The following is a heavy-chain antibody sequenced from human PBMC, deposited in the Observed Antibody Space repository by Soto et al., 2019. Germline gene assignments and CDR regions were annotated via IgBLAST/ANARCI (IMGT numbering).Heavy chain of an antibody. CDR1: GFTFSSYS. CDR3: ARDRHYYDSSGDPKPCDY. CDR2: ISSSSRYL. J-gene: IGHJ4*02. Sequence: EVQLVESGGGLVNPGGSLRLSCAASGFTFSSYSMNWVRQAPGKGLECVSCISSSSRYLYYADSVKRRFTISRDNAKNSLYLQMNSLIAEDTAVYYCARDRHYYDSSGDPKPCDYWGQGTLVTVSA. D-gene: IGHD3-22*01. V-gene: IGHV3-21*01.